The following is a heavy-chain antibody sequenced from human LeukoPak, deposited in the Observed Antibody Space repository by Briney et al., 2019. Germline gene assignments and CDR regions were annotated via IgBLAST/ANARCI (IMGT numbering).Heavy chain of an antibody. CDR1: GFTFSDYY. Sequence: GGSLRLSCAASGFTFSDYYMSWIRQAPGKGLEWVSYISSSSSYTNYADSVKGRFTISRDNAKNSLYLQMNSLRAEDTAVYYCASYCSGGSCLNLDAFDIWGQGTMVTVSS. CDR2: ISSSSSYT. CDR3: ASYCSGGSCLNLDAFDI. V-gene: IGHV3-11*03. D-gene: IGHD2-15*01. J-gene: IGHJ3*02.